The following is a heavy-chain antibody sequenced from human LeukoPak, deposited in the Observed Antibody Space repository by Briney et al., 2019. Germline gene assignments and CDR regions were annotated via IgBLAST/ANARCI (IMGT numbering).Heavy chain of an antibody. Sequence: GGSLRLSCAASGFTFRSYSMNGVRKAPGKGLEWVSSTSSSSSYIYYADSVKGRFTISRDNAKNSLYPQMNSLRAEDTAAYYCATGAVTAWGMFDYWGQGNLVTVSS. CDR1: GFTFRSYS. CDR2: TSSSSSYI. D-gene: IGHD2-21*02. J-gene: IGHJ4*01. V-gene: IGHV3-21*01. CDR3: ATGAVTAWGMFDY.